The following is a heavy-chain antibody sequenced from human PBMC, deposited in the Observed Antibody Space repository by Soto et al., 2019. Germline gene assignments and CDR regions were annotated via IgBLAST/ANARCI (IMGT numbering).Heavy chain of an antibody. Sequence: SETLSLTCTVSGGSISTYYWSWIRQPPGKGLEWIGYVYNSGSTNYNPSLKSRVIISVDTSKNQFSLKLNSVTAADTAVYYCARGRYYDSSAYLKFDFCGQGTLVT. CDR3: ARGRYYDSSAYLKFDF. D-gene: IGHD3-22*01. CDR2: VYNSGST. V-gene: IGHV4-59*01. J-gene: IGHJ4*02. CDR1: GGSISTYY.